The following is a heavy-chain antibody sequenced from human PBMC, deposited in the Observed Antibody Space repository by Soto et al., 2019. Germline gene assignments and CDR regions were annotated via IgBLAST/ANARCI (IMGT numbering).Heavy chain of an antibody. CDR3: VKDLGYSLFAMGGGMDV. CDR2: MSGSGGST. J-gene: IGHJ6*02. V-gene: IGHV3-23*01. D-gene: IGHD3-3*02. Sequence: EVQLLESGGGFVQPGGSRSLSLVASGFTFKNYAMNWVGRAPGKGRRWVSVMSGSGGSTFYADSVRGRFTTSRDTSKHTVYLQMDRLRVEDTAIYYCVKDLGYSLFAMGGGMDVWGRGTTVTVSS. CDR1: GFTFKNYA.